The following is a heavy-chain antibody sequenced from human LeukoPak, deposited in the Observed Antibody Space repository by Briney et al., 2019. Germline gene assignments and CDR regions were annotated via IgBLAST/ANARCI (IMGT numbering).Heavy chain of an antibody. CDR2: ITGSGDTI. CDR3: ARRFDH. Sequence: GGSLRLSCAASGFTFSSYEMNWVGQAPGKGLEWVSYITGSGDTIYYADSVKGRFTISRDTAKNSLYLQMNSLRAEDTAVYYCARRFDHWGQGTLVTVSS. CDR1: GFTFSSYE. V-gene: IGHV3-48*03. J-gene: IGHJ4*02.